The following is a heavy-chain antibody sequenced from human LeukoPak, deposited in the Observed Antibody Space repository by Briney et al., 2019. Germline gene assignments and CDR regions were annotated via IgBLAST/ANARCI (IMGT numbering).Heavy chain of an antibody. Sequence: ASVKVSCKVSGYTLTDLSMHWVRQAPGQGLEWMGWINLNSGGTNYAQKFQGRVTMTRDTSISTVYMELSRLRSDDTAVNYCARSPDILTGENFDYWGQGTLVTVSS. V-gene: IGHV1-2*02. CDR3: ARSPDILTGENFDY. J-gene: IGHJ4*02. D-gene: IGHD3-9*01. CDR1: GYTLTDLS. CDR2: INLNSGGT.